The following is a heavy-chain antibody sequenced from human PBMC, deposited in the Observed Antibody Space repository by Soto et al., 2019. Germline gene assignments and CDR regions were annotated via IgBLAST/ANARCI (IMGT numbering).Heavy chain of an antibody. D-gene: IGHD3-16*01. CDR3: ARDIGFDYVN. CDR1: EFNVMSYW. CDR2: IKEDGSEI. Sequence: PVGSLRLSCAVSEFNVMSYWMSWVRQAPGKGLEWVASIKEDGSEIYYLQSVRGRFTISRDSAGNALHLAMNYLSAEDTGVYLCARDIGFDYVNWGQGTLVTVSS. V-gene: IGHV3-7*01. J-gene: IGHJ4*02.